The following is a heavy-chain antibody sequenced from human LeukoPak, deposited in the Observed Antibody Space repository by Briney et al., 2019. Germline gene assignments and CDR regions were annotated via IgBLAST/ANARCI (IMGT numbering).Heavy chain of an antibody. CDR3: ARRVIESAVISERNWFDP. Sequence: SETPALTCTVSGDSISSYFWSWIRQPPGKGLEWIGSIHYTGRTNYNPSLKSRVTISVDTTTNQFPLKLSSVTAADTAVYYCARRVIESAVISERNWFDPWGQGTVDTVSS. CDR1: GDSISSYF. CDR2: IHYTGRT. V-gene: IGHV4-59*08. J-gene: IGHJ5*02. D-gene: IGHD3-3*02.